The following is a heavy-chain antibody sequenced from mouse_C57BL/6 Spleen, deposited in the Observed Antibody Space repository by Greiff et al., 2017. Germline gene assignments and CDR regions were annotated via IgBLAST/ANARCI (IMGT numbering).Heavy chain of an antibody. CDR3: ARVYGSSYWYFDV. CDR1: GYTFTSYW. V-gene: IGHV1-55*01. D-gene: IGHD1-1*01. CDR2: IYPGSGST. Sequence: QVQLQQPGAELVKPGASVKMSCKASGYTFTSYWITWVKQRPGQGLEWIGDIYPGSGSTNYNEKFKSKATLTVETSSSTAYMQLSSLTSEDSAVXYCARVYGSSYWYFDVWGTGTTVTVSS. J-gene: IGHJ1*03.